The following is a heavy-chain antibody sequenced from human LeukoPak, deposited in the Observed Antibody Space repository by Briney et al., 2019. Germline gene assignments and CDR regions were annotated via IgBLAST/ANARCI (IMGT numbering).Heavy chain of an antibody. V-gene: IGHV1-24*01. CDR1: GYTLTELS. CDR3: ASHSLYVLRPLPDV. J-gene: IGHJ6*02. CDR2: FDPEDGET. D-gene: IGHD3-3*01. Sequence: ASVKVSCKVSGYTLTELSMHWVRQAPGKGLEWMGGFDPEDGETIYAQKFQGGVTMTEDTSTDTAYMELSSLRSEDTAVYYCASHSLYVLRPLPDVWGQGTTVTVSS.